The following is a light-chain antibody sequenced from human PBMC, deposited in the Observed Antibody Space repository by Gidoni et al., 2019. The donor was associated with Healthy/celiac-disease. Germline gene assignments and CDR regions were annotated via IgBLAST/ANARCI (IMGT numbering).Light chain of an antibody. CDR3: QQYGSLLT. J-gene: IGKJ4*01. Sequence: EIVLTPSPGTLSLSPGERATLSCRASQSVSSSYLAWYQQKPGQAPRLLSYGASSRATGIPDLFSGSGSGTDFTLTISRLEPYDFAVYYCQQYGSLLTFGGGTKVEIK. CDR1: QSVSSSY. CDR2: GAS. V-gene: IGKV3-20*01.